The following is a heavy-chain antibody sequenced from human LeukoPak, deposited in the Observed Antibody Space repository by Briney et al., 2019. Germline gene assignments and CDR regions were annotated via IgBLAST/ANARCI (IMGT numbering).Heavy chain of an antibody. J-gene: IGHJ1*01. Sequence: GGSLRLSCAASGFTFSNYAMSWVRQAPGKGLEWVSAISGSGVSTYYVDSVKGRFTISRDNSKNTLYLQMNSLRAEDTAVYYCAKDRGYCSSTSCYAENFQHWGQGTLVTVSS. CDR1: GFTFSNYA. V-gene: IGHV3-23*01. CDR3: AKDRGYCSSTSCYAENFQH. D-gene: IGHD2-2*01. CDR2: ISGSGVST.